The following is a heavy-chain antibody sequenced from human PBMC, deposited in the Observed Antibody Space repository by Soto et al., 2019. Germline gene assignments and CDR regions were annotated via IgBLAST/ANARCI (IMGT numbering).Heavy chain of an antibody. CDR3: ERGGWAVFGYYYGLDV. CDR1: GGTFSSYA. V-gene: IGHV1-69*13. CDR2: IIPIFGTA. D-gene: IGHD3-3*01. Sequence: SVKVSCKASGGTFSSYAISWVRQAPGQGLERMGGIIPIFGTANYAQKFQGRVTITADESTSTACMELSSLRSEDTAVYYCERGGWAVFGYYYGLDVWGQGTTVTVSS. J-gene: IGHJ6*02.